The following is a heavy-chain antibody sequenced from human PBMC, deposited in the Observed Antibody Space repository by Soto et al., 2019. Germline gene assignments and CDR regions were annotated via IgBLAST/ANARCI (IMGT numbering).Heavy chain of an antibody. J-gene: IGHJ4*02. CDR1: GFTFSSYG. D-gene: IGHD3-3*01. Sequence: GGSLRLSCAASGFTFSSYGMHWVRQAPCKGLEWVAVIWYDGSNKYYADSVKGRFTISRDNSKNTLYLQMNSLRAEDTAVYYCARDARLRFLEWSNVIFDYWGQGTLVTVS. CDR2: IWYDGSNK. CDR3: ARDARLRFLEWSNVIFDY. V-gene: IGHV3-33*01.